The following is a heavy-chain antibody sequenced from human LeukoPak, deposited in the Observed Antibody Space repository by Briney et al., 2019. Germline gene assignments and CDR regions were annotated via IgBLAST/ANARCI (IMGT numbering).Heavy chain of an antibody. CDR2: IYSGGST. J-gene: IGHJ5*02. CDR1: GFTVSSNY. V-gene: IGHV3-53*01. D-gene: IGHD3-10*01. Sequence: PGGSLRLSCAASGFTVSSNYMSWVRQAPGKGLEWVSVIYSGGSTYYADSVKGRFTISRDNSKNTLYLQMNSLRAEDTAVYYCARDLPISMLRVVIIGWFDPWGQGTLVTVSS. CDR3: ARDLPISMLRVVIIGWFDP.